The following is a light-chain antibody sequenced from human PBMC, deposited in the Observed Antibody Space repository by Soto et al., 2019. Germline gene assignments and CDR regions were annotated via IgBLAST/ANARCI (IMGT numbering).Light chain of an antibody. CDR2: GAS. CDR3: QKYNKDSPAT. Sequence: DIQLTQSPSSLSASVGDRVTFTCRASQDISHFLAWYQQRPGEVPRLLIYGASTLQSGVPSRFSGSGFGTDFTLTITTLQPEDVATDYCQKYNKDSPATFGPGTKVEIK. CDR1: QDISHF. J-gene: IGKJ1*01. V-gene: IGKV1-27*01.